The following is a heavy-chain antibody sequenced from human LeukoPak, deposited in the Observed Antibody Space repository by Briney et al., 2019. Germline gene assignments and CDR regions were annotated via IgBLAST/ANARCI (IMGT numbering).Heavy chain of an antibody. CDR3: ARGIPNGGFNWFDP. CDR2: INHSGST. Sequence: SETLSLTCAVYGGSFSGYYWSWIRQPPGKGLEWIGEINHSGSTNYNPSLKSRVTISVDTSKNQFSLKLSSVTAADTAVYHCARGIPNGGFNWFDPWGQGTLVTVSS. J-gene: IGHJ5*02. V-gene: IGHV4-34*01. D-gene: IGHD4-23*01. CDR1: GGSFSGYY.